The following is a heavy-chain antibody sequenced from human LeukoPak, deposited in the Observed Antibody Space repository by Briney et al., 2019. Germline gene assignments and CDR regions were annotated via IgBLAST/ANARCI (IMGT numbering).Heavy chain of an antibody. D-gene: IGHD6-13*01. Sequence: PSETLSLTCTVSGGSISSSSYYWGWIRQPPGKGLEWIGSIYYSGSTYYNPSLKSRVTISVDTSKNQFSLKLSSVTAADTAVYYCARDRQQLGTDYWGQGTLVTVSS. J-gene: IGHJ4*02. CDR3: ARDRQQLGTDY. V-gene: IGHV4-39*07. CDR2: IYYSGST. CDR1: GGSISSSSYY.